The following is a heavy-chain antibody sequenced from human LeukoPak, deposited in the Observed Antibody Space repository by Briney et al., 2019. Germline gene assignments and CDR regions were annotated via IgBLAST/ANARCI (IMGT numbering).Heavy chain of an antibody. CDR1: GYTFTSYA. CDR2: INAGNGNT. D-gene: IGHD3-22*01. Sequence: ASVKVSCKASGYTFTSYAMHWVRQAPGQRLEWMGWINAGNGNTKYSQKFQGRVTMTRDTSISTAYMELRRLRSDDTAVYYCASTYYYDTSYGMDVWGQGTTVTVSS. J-gene: IGHJ6*02. CDR3: ASTYYYDTSYGMDV. V-gene: IGHV1-3*01.